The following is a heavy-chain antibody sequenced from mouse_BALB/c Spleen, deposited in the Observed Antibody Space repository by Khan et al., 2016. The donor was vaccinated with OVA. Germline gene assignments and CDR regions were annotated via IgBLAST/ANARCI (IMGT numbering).Heavy chain of an antibody. V-gene: IGHV1-4*01. CDR3: AREGAYYRSDGWFAY. CDR2: ITPTNDYA. D-gene: IGHD2-14*01. Sequence: VQLQESGAELARPGASVKMSCKASGYTFTTYTIHWVKQGPGQGLEWIGYITPTNDYANYNQKFKDRATLTADKSSSTAYMQLSSLTSEDSALYYCAREGAYYRSDGWFAYWGQGTLVTVSA. J-gene: IGHJ3*01. CDR1: GYTFTTYT.